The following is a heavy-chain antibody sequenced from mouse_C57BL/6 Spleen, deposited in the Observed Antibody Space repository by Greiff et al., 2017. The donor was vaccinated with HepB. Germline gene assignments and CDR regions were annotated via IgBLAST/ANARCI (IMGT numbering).Heavy chain of an antibody. CDR3: AREGANYYGSSRDY. J-gene: IGHJ2*01. V-gene: IGHV1-55*01. D-gene: IGHD1-1*01. CDR1: GYTFTSYW. CDR2: IYPGSGST. Sequence: QVQLQQPGAELVKPGASVKMSCKASGYTFTSYWITWVKQRPGQGLEWIGDIYPGSGSTNYNEKFKSKATLTVDTSSSTAYMQLSSLTSEDSAVYYCAREGANYYGSSRDYWGQGTTLTVSS.